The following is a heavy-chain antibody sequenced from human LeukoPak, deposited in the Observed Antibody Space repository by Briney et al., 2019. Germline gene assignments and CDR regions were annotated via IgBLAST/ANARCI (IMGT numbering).Heavy chain of an antibody. CDR3: AARLIGSFFDQ. CDR2: ISASGGNT. J-gene: IGHJ4*02. V-gene: IGHV3-23*01. D-gene: IGHD3-10*01. CDR1: GFSFSYYS. Sequence: GGSLRLSCTASGFSFSYYSMHWVRQPPGKGLECVSSISASGGNTYYADYVTGRFMISRDNSKNTLYLHMYSLRPEDTAVYYCAARLIGSFFDQWGQGTLVPVSS.